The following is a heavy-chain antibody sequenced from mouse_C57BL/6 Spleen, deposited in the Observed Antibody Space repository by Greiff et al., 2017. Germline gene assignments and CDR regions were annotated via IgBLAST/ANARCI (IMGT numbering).Heavy chain of an antibody. CDR1: GYTFTSYG. CDR2: IYPRSGNT. Sequence: QVQLQQSGAELARPGASVKLSCKASGYTFTSYGISWVKQRTGQGLEWIGEIYPRSGNTYYNEKLKGKATLTADKSSSTAYMELRSLTSEDSAVFFCARDYSKDAMDYWGQGTSVTVSS. J-gene: IGHJ4*01. D-gene: IGHD2-5*01. V-gene: IGHV1-81*01. CDR3: ARDYSKDAMDY.